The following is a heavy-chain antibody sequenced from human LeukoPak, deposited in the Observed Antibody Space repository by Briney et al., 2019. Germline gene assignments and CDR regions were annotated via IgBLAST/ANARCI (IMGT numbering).Heavy chain of an antibody. Sequence: ADTLANTCTVQGGARSDCIWRWIRHSPKKKLEWIGEIDHSGPTNYHPSFKSRVTISLDTSKNEFSLKLTSVTAADTAVYYCARQYCSSYHSDHWGQGTVVTVSS. CDR1: GGARSDCI. D-gene: IGHD6-6*01. V-gene: IGHV4-34*01. J-gene: IGHJ4*02. CDR3: ARQYCSSYHSDH. CDR2: IDHSGPT.